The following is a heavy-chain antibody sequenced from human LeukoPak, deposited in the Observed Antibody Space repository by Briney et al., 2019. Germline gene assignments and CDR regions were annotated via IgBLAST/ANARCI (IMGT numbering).Heavy chain of an antibody. Sequence: GGSLRLSCAASGFTVSSNYMSWVRQAPGKGLEWVSVIYSGGSTYYADSVKGRFTISRDTARNSLYLQMNSLRAEDTALYHCARGPIISSSDWYYVYWGQGTLVTVSS. J-gene: IGHJ4*02. V-gene: IGHV3-53*01. D-gene: IGHD3-10*01. CDR2: IYSGGST. CDR3: ARGPIISSSDWYYVY. CDR1: GFTVSSNY.